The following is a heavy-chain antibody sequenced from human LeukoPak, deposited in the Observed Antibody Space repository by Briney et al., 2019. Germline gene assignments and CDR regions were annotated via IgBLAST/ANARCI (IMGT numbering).Heavy chain of an antibody. CDR1: GYTFTSYG. J-gene: IGHJ4*02. Sequence: GASVKVSCKASGYTFTSYGISWVRQAPGQGLEWMGWISAYNGNTNYAQKLQGRVTTTTDTSTSTAYMELRSLRSDDTAVYYCARGERTIFGVVPREFDYWGQGTLVTVSS. CDR2: ISAYNGNT. CDR3: ARGERTIFGVVPREFDY. V-gene: IGHV1-18*01. D-gene: IGHD3-3*01.